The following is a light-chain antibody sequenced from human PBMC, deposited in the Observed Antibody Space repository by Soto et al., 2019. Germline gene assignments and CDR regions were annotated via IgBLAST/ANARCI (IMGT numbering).Light chain of an antibody. Sequence: DIQMTQSPSTLSASVGDRVTITCRASQSISTWLAWYQQKPGKAPKFLIYDASSLESGVPSRFSGSGSGTEFTLTISSLQPDDFATYYCQQYNRYPYTFGQGPKLEIK. J-gene: IGKJ2*01. CDR2: DAS. V-gene: IGKV1-5*01. CDR3: QQYNRYPYT. CDR1: QSISTW.